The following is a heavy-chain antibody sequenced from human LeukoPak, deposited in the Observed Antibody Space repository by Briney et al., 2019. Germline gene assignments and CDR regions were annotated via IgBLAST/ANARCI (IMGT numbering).Heavy chain of an antibody. CDR3: AKVYGGNQLGAFDI. V-gene: IGHV3-9*01. J-gene: IGHJ3*02. Sequence: GGSLRLSCAASGFTFDDYAMHWVRQAPGKGLEWVSGISWNSGSIGYADSVKGRFTISRDNAKNSLYLQMNSLRAEDTALYCCAKVYGGNQLGAFDIWGQGTMVTVSS. D-gene: IGHD4-23*01. CDR2: ISWNSGSI. CDR1: GFTFDDYA.